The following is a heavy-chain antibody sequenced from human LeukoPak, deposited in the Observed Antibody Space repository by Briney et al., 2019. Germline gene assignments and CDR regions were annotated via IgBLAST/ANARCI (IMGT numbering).Heavy chain of an antibody. CDR3: ARRSGCSTPECYISGRDYFDY. J-gene: IGHJ4*02. D-gene: IGHD2-15*01. Sequence: GSSVKVSCKASGGTSKNYAITWLRQAPGQGLEWLGGIPIFGTPNYAQKLQGRVTFTADASTATAYMELANLRSEDTAMYYCARRSGCSTPECYISGRDYFDYWGLGTLVAVST. CDR1: GGTSKNYA. V-gene: IGHV1-69*01. CDR2: IPIFGTP.